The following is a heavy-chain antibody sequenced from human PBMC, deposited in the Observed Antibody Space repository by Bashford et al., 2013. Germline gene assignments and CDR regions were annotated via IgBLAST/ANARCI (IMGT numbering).Heavy chain of an antibody. Sequence: SVKVSCKASGGTFKTYVFTWVRQAPGQGLEWMGGTTPMFGTTHHAQKFQDRVAISADESTSTAYMELSGLRFEDTAVYYCARTKRWELDDYWGQGTLVTVSS. J-gene: IGHJ4*02. CDR2: TTPMFGTT. CDR3: ARTKRWELDDY. CDR1: GGTFKTYV. D-gene: IGHD1-26*01. V-gene: IGHV1-69*13.